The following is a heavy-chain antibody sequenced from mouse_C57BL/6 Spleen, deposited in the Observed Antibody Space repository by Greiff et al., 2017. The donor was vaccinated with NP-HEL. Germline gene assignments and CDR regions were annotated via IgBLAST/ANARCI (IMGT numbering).Heavy chain of an antibody. Sequence: VQLKESGPGLVKPSQSLSLTCSVTGYSITSGYYWNWIRQFPGNKLEWMGYISYDGSNNYNPSLKNRISITRDTSKNQFFLKLNSVTTEDTATYYCASQLTGDWYFDVWGTGTTVTVSS. CDR3: ASQLTGDWYFDV. D-gene: IGHD4-1*01. V-gene: IGHV3-6*01. CDR1: GYSITSGYY. CDR2: ISYDGSN. J-gene: IGHJ1*03.